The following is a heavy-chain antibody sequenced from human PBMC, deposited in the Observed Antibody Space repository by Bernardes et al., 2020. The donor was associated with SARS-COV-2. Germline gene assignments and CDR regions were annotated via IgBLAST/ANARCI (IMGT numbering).Heavy chain of an antibody. CDR3: ARGGSYYPDL. V-gene: IGHV3-74*01. CDR1: GFTFSTSR. Sequence: GGSLRLSCAASGFTFSTSRMHWVRQAPGKGLEWISRINSDRRTINYADFVKGRFTISRDNAKNTLYLQMNSLRGEDTAVYYCARGGSYYPDLWGRGSLVTGSS. CDR2: INSDRRTI. J-gene: IGHJ2*01. D-gene: IGHD3-10*01.